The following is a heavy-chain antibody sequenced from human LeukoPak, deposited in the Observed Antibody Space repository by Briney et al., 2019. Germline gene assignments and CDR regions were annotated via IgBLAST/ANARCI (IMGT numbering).Heavy chain of an antibody. D-gene: IGHD6-19*01. Sequence: SETLSLTCTVSGGSISSYYWSWIRQPPGKGLEWIGYIYYSGSTNYNPSLKSRVTISVDTSKNQFSLKLSSVTAADTAVYYCARLFSPSIAVAGTWSQGTLVTVPS. CDR3: ARLFSPSIAVAGT. CDR2: IYYSGST. V-gene: IGHV4-59*08. CDR1: GGSISSYY. J-gene: IGHJ5*02.